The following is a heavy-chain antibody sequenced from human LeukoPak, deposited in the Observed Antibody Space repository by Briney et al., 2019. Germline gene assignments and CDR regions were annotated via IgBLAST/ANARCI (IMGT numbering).Heavy chain of an antibody. J-gene: IGHJ6*03. CDR1: EPTLTGQP. CDR3: ARDSADCSIVSCHFHHYYYMDV. Sequence: GGSLRLPWPPSEPTLTGQPGGWAGRPQGRGWDGAPPIGFVGAKGYYADSVKGRFTISRENSKNTLFLQMNSLRAEDTAVYFCARDSADCSIVSCHFHHYYYMDVWGKGTTVPVSS. D-gene: IGHD2-2*01. CDR2: IGFVGAKG. V-gene: IGHV3-23*01.